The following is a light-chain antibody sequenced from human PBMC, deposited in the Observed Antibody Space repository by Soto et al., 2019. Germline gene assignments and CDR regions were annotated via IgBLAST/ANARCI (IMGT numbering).Light chain of an antibody. CDR3: QVWDRSSDVI. CDR1: NIGSKS. J-gene: IGLJ2*01. Sequence: SYELTQQPSVSVAPGQTATITCGGNNIGSKSVHWYQQKAGQAPVVVVFHDSDRPSDIPERFSGSKSGTTATLTINRVEAGDEADYYCQVWDRSSDVIFGGGTKLTVL. CDR2: HDS. V-gene: IGLV3-21*02.